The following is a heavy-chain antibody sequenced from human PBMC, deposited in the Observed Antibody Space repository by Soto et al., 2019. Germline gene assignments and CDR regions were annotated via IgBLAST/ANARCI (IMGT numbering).Heavy chain of an antibody. CDR1: GFTFSSVRSYW. Sequence: EVQLVESGGGLVQPGGSLRLSCAASGFTFSSVRSYWMSWVRQAPGKGLEWVANIKLDGSERYYVDSVKGRFTISRDDARNLLYLHMNRLRVEDTAIYYCARGYYWGQGTLVSVSS. J-gene: IGHJ4*02. CDR3: ARGYY. V-gene: IGHV3-7*01. D-gene: IGHD2-15*01. CDR2: IKLDGSER.